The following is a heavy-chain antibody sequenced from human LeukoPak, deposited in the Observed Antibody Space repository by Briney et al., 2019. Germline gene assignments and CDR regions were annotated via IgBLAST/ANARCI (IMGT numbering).Heavy chain of an antibody. CDR2: FDPEDGET. J-gene: IGHJ3*02. D-gene: IGHD6-13*01. CDR3: AIDQGIASGDAFDI. CDR1: GYTLTELS. Sequence: ASVKVSCKVSGYTLTELSMHWVRQAPGKGLEWMGGFDPEDGETIYAQKFQGRVTMTEDTSTDTAYMELSSLRSEDTAVYYCAIDQGIASGDAFDIWGQGTMVTVSS. V-gene: IGHV1-24*01.